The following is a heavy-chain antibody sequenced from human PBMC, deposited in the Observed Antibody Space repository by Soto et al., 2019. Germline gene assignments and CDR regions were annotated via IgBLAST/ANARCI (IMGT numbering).Heavy chain of an antibody. CDR2: IHARRST. CDR3: ARGPYCGGDCFFAS. V-gene: IGHV4-4*07. J-gene: IGHJ5*01. D-gene: IGHD2-21*02. CDR1: CGSVSDNF. Sequence: SETLSLTCTVFCGSVSDNFWSWVRQPAGKGPEYIGRIHARRSTNYNPSLKSRVTMSVDTSHNQFSLRLSSVTAAATAVYYCARGPYCGGDCFFASWGQGALVTVSS.